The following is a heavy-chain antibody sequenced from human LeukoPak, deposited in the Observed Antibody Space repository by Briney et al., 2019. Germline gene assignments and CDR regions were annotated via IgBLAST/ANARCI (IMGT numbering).Heavy chain of an antibody. Sequence: SETLSLTRTVSGGSISSYYWSWIRQPAGKGLEWIGRIYTSGSTNYNPSLKSRVTMSVDTSKNQFSLKLSSVTAADTAVYYCARDQAYCSGGSCYSLDGFDYWGQGTLVTVSS. J-gene: IGHJ4*02. D-gene: IGHD2-15*01. V-gene: IGHV4-4*07. CDR1: GGSISSYY. CDR3: ARDQAYCSGGSCYSLDGFDY. CDR2: IYTSGST.